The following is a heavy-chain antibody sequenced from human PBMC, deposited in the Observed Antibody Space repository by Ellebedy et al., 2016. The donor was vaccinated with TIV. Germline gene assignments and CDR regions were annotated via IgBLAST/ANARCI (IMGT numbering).Heavy chain of an antibody. Sequence: PGGSLRLSCAASGFTFSNAWMNWVRQAPGKGLEYVSAITGDGGSTYYADSVKGRFTISRDNSKNTLYLQMNSLRAEDTAVYYCARGRANDYSFDYWGQGTLVTVSS. CDR2: ITGDGGST. V-gene: IGHV3-64*04. D-gene: IGHD4-11*01. CDR3: ARGRANDYSFDY. CDR1: GFTFSNAW. J-gene: IGHJ4*02.